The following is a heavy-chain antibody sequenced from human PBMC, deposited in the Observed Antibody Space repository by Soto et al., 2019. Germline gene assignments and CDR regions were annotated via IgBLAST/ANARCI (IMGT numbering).Heavy chain of an antibody. Sequence: EVQLLESGGGLVQPGGSLRLSWAASGVTFSSYDMSWVRQAPGEGLEWVSAISGSGGSTYYADTVKGRFTISRDNSKNTLKLQMKSLRADDTAVYYCAKLVLQDDISGRYYYGMDVWGQGTTVT. CDR3: AKLVLQDDISGRYYYGMDV. V-gene: IGHV3-23*01. CDR2: ISGSGGST. CDR1: GVTFSSYD. D-gene: IGHD3-22*01. J-gene: IGHJ6*02.